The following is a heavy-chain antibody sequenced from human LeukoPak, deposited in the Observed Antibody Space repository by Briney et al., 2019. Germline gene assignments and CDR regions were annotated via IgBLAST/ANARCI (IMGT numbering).Heavy chain of an antibody. CDR1: AFTFSSYG. J-gene: IGHJ6*02. D-gene: IGHD6-13*01. CDR3: ANDPGSSSWSFDPCDMDV. Sequence: GRSLRLSCAASAFTFSSYGMHWVRQAPGKGLEWVALVSNDGSRKNYADSVMGRFTISRDNSKSTLYLQMNSLRTGDTAVYYCANDPGSSSWSFDPCDMDVWGQGTTVTVSS. V-gene: IGHV3-30*18. CDR2: VSNDGSRK.